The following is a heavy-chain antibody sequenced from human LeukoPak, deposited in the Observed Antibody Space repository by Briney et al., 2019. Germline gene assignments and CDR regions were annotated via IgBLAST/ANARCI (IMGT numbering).Heavy chain of an antibody. CDR2: ISSSSSYI. D-gene: IGHD3-22*01. CDR3: ARDEYLDYYDSSGPPGAFDI. CDR1: GFTFSSYN. V-gene: IGHV3-21*01. J-gene: IGHJ3*02. Sequence: GGSLRLSCAASGFTFSSYNMNWVRQAPGKGLEWVSSISSSSSYIYYADSVKGRFTISRDNSKNTLYLRMNSLRAEDTAVYYCARDEYLDYYDSSGPPGAFDIWGQGTMVTVSS.